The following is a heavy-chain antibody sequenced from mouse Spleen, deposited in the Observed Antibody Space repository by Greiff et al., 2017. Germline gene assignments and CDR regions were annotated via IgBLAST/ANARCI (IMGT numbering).Heavy chain of an antibody. V-gene: IGHV5-16*01. CDR1: GFTFSDYY. CDR3: ARAYGTGAWFAY. Sequence: EVMLVESEGGLVQPGSSMKLSCTASGFTFSDYYMAWVRQVPEKGLEWVANINYDGSSTYYLDSLKSRFIISRDNAKNILYLQMSSLKSEDTATYYCARAYGTGAWFAYWGQGTLVTVSA. CDR2: INYDGSST. J-gene: IGHJ3*01. D-gene: IGHD1-1*01.